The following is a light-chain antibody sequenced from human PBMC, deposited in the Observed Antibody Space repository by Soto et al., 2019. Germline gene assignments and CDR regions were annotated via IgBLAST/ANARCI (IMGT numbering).Light chain of an antibody. CDR3: QQRSNWPPAIT. CDR2: DAS. J-gene: IGKJ5*01. Sequence: EIVLTQSPATLSLSPGERATLSCRASQSVSSSLAWYQQKPGQAPRLLIYDASNRATGIPARFSGSGSGTDFTLTISSLGPEDFAVYYCQQRSNWPPAITFGQGTRLEIK. CDR1: QSVSSS. V-gene: IGKV3-11*01.